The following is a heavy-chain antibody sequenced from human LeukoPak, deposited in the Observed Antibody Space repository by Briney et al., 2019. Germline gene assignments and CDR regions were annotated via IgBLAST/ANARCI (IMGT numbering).Heavy chain of an antibody. CDR1: GFTFSSYA. V-gene: IGHV3-30-3*01. CDR3: ARAVAAVTPIDAFDI. D-gene: IGHD4-17*01. J-gene: IGHJ3*02. CDR2: ISYDGSNK. Sequence: GSLRLSCAASGFTFSSYAMHWVRRAPGKGLEWVAVISYDGSNKYYADSVKGRFTISRDNSKNTLYLQMNSLRAEDTAVYYCARAVAAVTPIDAFDIWGQGTMVTVSS.